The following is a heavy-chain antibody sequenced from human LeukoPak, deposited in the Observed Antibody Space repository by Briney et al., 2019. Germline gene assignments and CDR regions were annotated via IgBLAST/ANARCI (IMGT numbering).Heavy chain of an antibody. Sequence: GGSLRLSCAASGVTFSSFTMNWVRQAPGRGLEWVSSISSSSSYIYSADSVKGRFTISRDNSKNTLYLQMNSLRAEDTAVYYCAKLPVDTGVNYWGQGTLVTVSS. D-gene: IGHD5-18*01. CDR1: GVTFSSFT. J-gene: IGHJ4*02. CDR3: AKLPVDTGVNY. V-gene: IGHV3-21*01. CDR2: ISSSSSYI.